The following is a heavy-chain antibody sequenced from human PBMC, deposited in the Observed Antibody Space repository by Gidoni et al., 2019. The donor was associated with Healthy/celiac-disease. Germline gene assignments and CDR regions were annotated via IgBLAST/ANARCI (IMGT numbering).Heavy chain of an antibody. D-gene: IGHD1-26*01. CDR3: ARDRLLSGSYYGGRAFDI. J-gene: IGHJ3*02. V-gene: IGHV3-30*04. Sequence: VQPVASGGGVVQPGRSLRLSCAAAGFTSSSYAMHWVRQAPGKGLEWVAVISYDGSNKYYAGSVKGRFTISRDNSKNTLYLQMNSLRAEDTAVYYCARDRLLSGSYYGGRAFDIWGQGTMVTVSS. CDR1: GFTSSSYA. CDR2: ISYDGSNK.